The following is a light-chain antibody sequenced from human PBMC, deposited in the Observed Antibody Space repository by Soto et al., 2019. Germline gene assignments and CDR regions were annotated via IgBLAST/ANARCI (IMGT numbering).Light chain of an antibody. V-gene: IGLV2-14*03. J-gene: IGLJ1*01. Sequence: QSVLTQPASVSGSPGQSITISCTGASIGLGDYNYVSWYQQHPGKAPKLMIYDVSSRPSGVSDRFSGSKSGNTASLTISGLQAEDEADYYCTSYTPTGTYVFATGTKVTVL. CDR3: TSYTPTGTYV. CDR1: SIGLGDYNY. CDR2: DVS.